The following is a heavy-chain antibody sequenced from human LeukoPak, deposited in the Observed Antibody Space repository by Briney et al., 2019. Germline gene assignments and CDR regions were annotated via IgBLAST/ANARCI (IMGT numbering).Heavy chain of an antibody. CDR1: TFTFSSYD. Sequence: GGSLRLSCAASTFTFSSYDMNWVRQAPGKGLEWVSSISSSGNFLRGLSEGPIHHIQRQRQSSLGIEDTAVYYCARGIHEYDRSGSPRFDSWGQGSLVTVSS. CDR3: ARGIHEYDRSGSPRFDS. CDR2: ISSSGN. D-gene: IGHD3-22*01. V-gene: IGHV3-21*01. J-gene: IGHJ4*02.